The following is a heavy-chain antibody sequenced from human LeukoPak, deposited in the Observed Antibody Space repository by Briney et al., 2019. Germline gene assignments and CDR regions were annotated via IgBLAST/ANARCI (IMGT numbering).Heavy chain of an antibody. CDR3: AREVWGPEY. CDR1: GFTFW. D-gene: IGHD1-14*01. J-gene: IGHJ4*02. Sequence: PGRSLRLSCAASGFTFWMTWVRQAPGKGLEWVGNIKQDGSDKNYMDSVKGRLTISRDNTKNSVYLQMSSLRAEDTAVYYCAREVWGPEYWGQGTLVTVSS. V-gene: IGHV3-7*01. CDR2: IKQDGSDK.